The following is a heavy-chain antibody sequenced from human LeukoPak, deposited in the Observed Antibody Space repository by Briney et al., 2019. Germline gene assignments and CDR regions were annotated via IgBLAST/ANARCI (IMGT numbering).Heavy chain of an antibody. V-gene: IGHV4-4*07. CDR1: GGSISSYY. D-gene: IGHD5-18*01. CDR2: IYTSGST. CDR3: ARESTRGGDTAMATDY. Sequence: THSETLSLTCTVSGGSISSYYWSWIRQPAGKGLEWIGRIYTSGSTNYNPSLKSRVTMSVDTSKNQFSLKLNSVTAADTAVYYCARESTRGGDTAMATDYWGQGTLITVSS. J-gene: IGHJ4*02.